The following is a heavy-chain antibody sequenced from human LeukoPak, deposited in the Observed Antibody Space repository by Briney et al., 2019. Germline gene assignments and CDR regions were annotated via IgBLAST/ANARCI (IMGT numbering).Heavy chain of an antibody. Sequence: GGSLRLSCAASGFTFSSYWMHWVRQAPGKGLVWVSRINTDGSSTTYADSVKGRFTISRDNAKNTLYLQMNSLRAEDTAVYYCASLTTVEGFDIWGQGTMVTVSS. CDR3: ASLTTVEGFDI. V-gene: IGHV3-74*01. J-gene: IGHJ3*02. D-gene: IGHD4-23*01. CDR1: GFTFSSYW. CDR2: INTDGSST.